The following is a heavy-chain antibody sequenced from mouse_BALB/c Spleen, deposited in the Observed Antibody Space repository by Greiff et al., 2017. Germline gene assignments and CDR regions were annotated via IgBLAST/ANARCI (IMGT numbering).Heavy chain of an antibody. J-gene: IGHJ2*01. Sequence: QVQLQQSGAELARPGASVKMSCKASGYTFTSYTMHWVKQRPGQGLEWIGYINPSSGYTNYNQKFKDKATLTVDKSSSTAYMQLSSLTSEDSAVYYCARFHYDYDETYYFDYWGQGTTLTVSS. V-gene: IGHV1-4*01. CDR1: GYTFTSYT. CDR2: INPSSGYT. CDR3: ARFHYDYDETYYFDY. D-gene: IGHD2-4*01.